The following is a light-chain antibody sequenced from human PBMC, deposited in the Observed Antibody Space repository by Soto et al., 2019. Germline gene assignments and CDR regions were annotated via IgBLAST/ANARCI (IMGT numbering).Light chain of an antibody. Sequence: EIVLTQSPGTLSLSPGERGTLSCRASQNLGTLYLAWFQQKSGQAPRLLIYSASRRATGIPDRVNGRGSGTDFTLTISSLQPDDFATYYCQQYNSYPITFGQGTRLEIK. V-gene: IGKV3-20*01. J-gene: IGKJ5*01. CDR2: SAS. CDR1: QNLGTLY. CDR3: QQYNSYPIT.